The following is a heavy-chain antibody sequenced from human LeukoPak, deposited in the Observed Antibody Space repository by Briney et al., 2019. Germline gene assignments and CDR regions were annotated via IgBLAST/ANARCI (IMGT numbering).Heavy chain of an antibody. V-gene: IGHV3-23*01. Sequence: GGSLRLSCAASGFTFSSYAMSWVRQAPGKGLEWVSAISGSGGSTYYADSVKGRFTISRDNSNNTLYLQMNSLRAEETAVYYAAKDGTRHWFGEPQVDVWGRGTTVTVSS. CDR1: GFTFSSYA. J-gene: IGHJ6*02. CDR2: ISGSGGST. CDR3: AKDGTRHWFGEPQVDV. D-gene: IGHD3-10*01.